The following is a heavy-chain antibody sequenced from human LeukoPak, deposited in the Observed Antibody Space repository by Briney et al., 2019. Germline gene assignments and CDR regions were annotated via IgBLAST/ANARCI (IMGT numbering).Heavy chain of an antibody. D-gene: IGHD3-3*01. J-gene: IGHJ6*02. V-gene: IGHV3-7*01. Sequence: GGSLRLSCAGSGFTFSSHWMNWVRQAPGKGLEWVASIKDDGSEKHYVDSVSGRFTISRDNAKSSLHLQMSSLRAEDTAVYYCARRGITISGVLVYHYSGLDVWGQGTTVTVSS. CDR2: IKDDGSEK. CDR3: ARRGITISGVLVYHYSGLDV. CDR1: GFTFSSHW.